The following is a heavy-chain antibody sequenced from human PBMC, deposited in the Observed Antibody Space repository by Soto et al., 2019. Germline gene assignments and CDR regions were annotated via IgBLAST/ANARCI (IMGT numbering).Heavy chain of an antibody. CDR1: AYSFTRHW. J-gene: IGHJ1*01. V-gene: IGHV5-51*01. CDR2: IYPDDSDT. Sequence: GESLKISCKGSAYSFTRHWIAWVRQMPGKGLEWMGIIYPDDSDTRYSPSFQGQVTISTDKSISSAYLQWSSLKASDTAMYYCARQSGIAEGYSHWGQGTLVTVSS. D-gene: IGHD6-13*01. CDR3: ARQSGIAEGYSH.